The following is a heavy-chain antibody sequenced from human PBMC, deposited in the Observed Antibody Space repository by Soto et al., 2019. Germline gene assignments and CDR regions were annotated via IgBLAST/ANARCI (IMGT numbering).Heavy chain of an antibody. CDR2: IYPGDSDT. J-gene: IGHJ6*02. D-gene: IGHD6-6*01. Sequence: ESLKISCRGSGYSFSSYWIAWVRQMPGKGLEWMGIIYPGDSDTRYSPSFQGQVTISADKSVSTAYLQWSSLKASDTAMCYCARRASSSVTTPYGMDVWGQGTTVTVSS. V-gene: IGHV5-51*01. CDR3: ARRASSSVTTPYGMDV. CDR1: GYSFSSYW.